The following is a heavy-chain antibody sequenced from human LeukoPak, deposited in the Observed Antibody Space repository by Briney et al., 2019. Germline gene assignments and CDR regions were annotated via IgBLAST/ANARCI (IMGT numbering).Heavy chain of an antibody. CDR3: ATGVTMVRGVI. J-gene: IGHJ4*02. Sequence: SETLSLTCTVSGGSISSYYWSWIRQPPGKGLEWIGYIYYSGSTNYNPSLKSRVTISVDTSKNQFSLKLTSVTAADTAVYYCATGVTMVRGVIWGQGTLVTVSS. CDR1: GGSISSYY. V-gene: IGHV4-59*12. D-gene: IGHD3-10*01. CDR2: IYYSGST.